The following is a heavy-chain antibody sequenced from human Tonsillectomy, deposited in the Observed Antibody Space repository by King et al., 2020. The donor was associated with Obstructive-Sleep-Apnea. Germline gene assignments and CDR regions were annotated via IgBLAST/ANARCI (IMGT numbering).Heavy chain of an antibody. Sequence: VQLQQWGAGLLKPSETLSLTCAVYGGSFSGYYWTWIRQSPGKGLEWIGEINHSGSTNYNPSLKSRVTISVDMSKNQFSLKLSSVIAADTAVYSGATGGRRNYGMDVWDQGTTVTVSS. D-gene: IGHD3-10*01. V-gene: IGHV4-34*01. J-gene: IGHJ6*02. CDR3: ATGGRRNYGMDV. CDR1: GGSFSGYY. CDR2: INHSGST.